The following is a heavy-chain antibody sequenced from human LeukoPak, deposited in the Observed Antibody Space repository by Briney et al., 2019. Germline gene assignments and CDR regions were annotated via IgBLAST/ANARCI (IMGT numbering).Heavy chain of an antibody. CDR3: ARRTLVGATEYYYGMDV. CDR2: IYPGDSNT. D-gene: IGHD1-26*01. V-gene: IGHV5-51*01. CDR1: GYSFTTNW. J-gene: IGHJ6*02. Sequence: GESLKISCRGSGYSFTTNWIGWVRQMPGKGLEWVGFIYPGDSNTRYSPSFQGQVTISADKSISTAYLQWSSLKASDTAMYYCARRTLVGATEYYYGMDVWGQGTTVTVSS.